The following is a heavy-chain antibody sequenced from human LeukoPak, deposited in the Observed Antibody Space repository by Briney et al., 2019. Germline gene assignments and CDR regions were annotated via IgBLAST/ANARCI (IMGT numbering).Heavy chain of an antibody. CDR3: ASFRGAIPDYYYYGMDV. Sequence: EASVKVSCKASGYTFTSYDINWVRQATGQGLEWMGWMNPNSGNTGYAQKFRGRVTMTRNTSISTAYMELSSLRSEDTAVYYCASFRGAIPDYYYYGMDVWGQGTTVTVSS. J-gene: IGHJ6*02. CDR1: GYTFTSYD. V-gene: IGHV1-8*01. D-gene: IGHD4/OR15-4a*01. CDR2: MNPNSGNT.